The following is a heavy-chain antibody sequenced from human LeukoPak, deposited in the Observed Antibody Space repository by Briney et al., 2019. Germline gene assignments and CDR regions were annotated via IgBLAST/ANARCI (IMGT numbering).Heavy chain of an antibody. D-gene: IGHD3-10*01. Sequence: PSETLSLTCTVSGGSISSYYWSWIRQPPGKGLEWIGYIYYSGSTNYNPSLKCRVTISVDTSKNQFSLKLSSVTAADTAVYYCARYGSGSYSFGMDVWGQGTTVTVSS. CDR1: GGSISSYY. CDR3: ARYGSGSYSFGMDV. V-gene: IGHV4-59*08. CDR2: IYYSGST. J-gene: IGHJ6*02.